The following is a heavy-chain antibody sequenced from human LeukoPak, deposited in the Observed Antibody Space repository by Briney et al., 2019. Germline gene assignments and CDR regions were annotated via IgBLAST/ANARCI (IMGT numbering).Heavy chain of an antibody. J-gene: IGHJ4*02. Sequence: GGSLRLSYAASGFIFDDYGMSWVRQAPGKGLEWVSGINWNGGSTGYADSVKGRFTISRDNAKNSLYLQMNSLRAEDTALYYCARRMYYYDSRGYTYYFDNWGQGTLVTVSS. CDR3: ARRMYYYDSRGYTYYFDN. D-gene: IGHD3-22*01. V-gene: IGHV3-20*03. CDR1: GFIFDDYG. CDR2: INWNGGST.